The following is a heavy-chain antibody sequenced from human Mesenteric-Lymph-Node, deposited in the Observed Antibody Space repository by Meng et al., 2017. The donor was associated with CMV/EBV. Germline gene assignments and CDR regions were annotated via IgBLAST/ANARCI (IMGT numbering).Heavy chain of an antibody. CDR3: SREVADCSTTSCFFDS. Sequence: SETLSLTCAVYGGSFSGHYWRWIRQHPGKGLEWIGYTYYSGSTNYNPSLKSRVTISVDTSKNQLSLNLSSVTAADTAVYYCSREVADCSTTSCFFDSWGQGTLVTVSS. CDR2: TYYSGST. J-gene: IGHJ4*02. CDR1: GGSFSGHY. D-gene: IGHD2-2*01. V-gene: IGHV4-59*11.